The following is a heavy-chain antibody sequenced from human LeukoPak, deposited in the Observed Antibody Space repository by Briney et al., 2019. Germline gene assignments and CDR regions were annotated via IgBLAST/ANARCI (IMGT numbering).Heavy chain of an antibody. V-gene: IGHV4-61*02. D-gene: IGHD3-22*01. CDR2: IYTSGST. CDR1: GGSISSGSYY. CDR3: ARASHYYDSSGYYVDAFDI. J-gene: IGHJ3*02. Sequence: SQTLSLTCTVSGGSISSGSYYWSWIRQPAGKGLEWIGRIYTSGSTNYNPSLKSRVTISVDTSKNQFSLKLSSVTAADTAVYYCARASHYYDSSGYYVDAFDIWDQGTMVTVSS.